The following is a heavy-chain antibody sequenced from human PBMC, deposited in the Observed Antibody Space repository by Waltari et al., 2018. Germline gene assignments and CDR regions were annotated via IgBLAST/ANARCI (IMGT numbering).Heavy chain of an antibody. V-gene: IGHV1-69-2*01. CDR1: GHTFTDYY. CDR3: TAGDIRRVRMIPYDH. Sequence: EVQLVQSGAEVKKPGGKVIVSCNVTGHTFTDYYMHWVRQAPGKELEWMGLLDPEDGEAEYAEKFQGRVTITADTSTHTAYMEVSSLTSDDTAVYFCTAGDIRRVRMIPYDHWGQGTLVTVSS. CDR2: LDPEDGEA. D-gene: IGHD6-19*01. J-gene: IGHJ4*02.